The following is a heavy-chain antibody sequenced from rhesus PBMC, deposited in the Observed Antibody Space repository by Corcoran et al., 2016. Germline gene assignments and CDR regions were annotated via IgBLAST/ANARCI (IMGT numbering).Heavy chain of an antibody. CDR2: IYGSGGGT. V-gene: IGHV4-106*01. D-gene: IGHD2-21*01. J-gene: IGHJ6*01. Sequence: QVQLQESGPGLVKPSETLSLTCAVSGGSISDDYYWSWIRQPPGKGLEWIGYIYGSGGGTNYNPSLKNRVTSSIDTSKNQFSLKLSSVTAADTAVYYCAREYCTGSGCYAYYGLDSWGQGVVVTVSS. CDR1: GGSISDDYY. CDR3: AREYCTGSGCYAYYGLDS.